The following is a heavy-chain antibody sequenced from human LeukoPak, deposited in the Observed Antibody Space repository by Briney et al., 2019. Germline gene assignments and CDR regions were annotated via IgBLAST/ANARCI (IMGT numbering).Heavy chain of an antibody. J-gene: IGHJ5*02. CDR2: IYYSGST. CDR1: GVSISSYY. Sequence: PSETLSLTCTVSGVSISSYYWSWIRQPPGKGLEWIGYIYYSGSTNYNPSLKSRVTISVDTSKNQFSLKLSSVTAADTAVYYCVRESPTKRYYYGSGTHPFDPWGQGTLVTVSS. D-gene: IGHD3-10*01. CDR3: VRESPTKRYYYGSGTHPFDP. V-gene: IGHV4-59*12.